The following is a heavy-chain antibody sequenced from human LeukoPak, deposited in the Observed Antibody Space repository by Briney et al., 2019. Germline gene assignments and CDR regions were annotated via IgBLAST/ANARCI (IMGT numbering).Heavy chain of an antibody. CDR1: GYILSSYN. CDR3: AREYAPDGNWFDP. J-gene: IGHJ5*02. V-gene: IGHV1-46*01. CDR2: INPSGGDT. Sequence: ASVKVSCKASGYILSSYNMHWVRQAPGQGLEWLGIINPSGGDTKYAQKFQGRVTITADESTSTAYMELSSLRSEDTAVYYCAREYAPDGNWFDPWGQGTLVTVSS. D-gene: IGHD2-2*01.